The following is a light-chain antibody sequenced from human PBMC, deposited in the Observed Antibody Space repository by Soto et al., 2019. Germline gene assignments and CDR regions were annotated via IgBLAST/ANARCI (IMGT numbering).Light chain of an antibody. V-gene: IGLV7-46*01. CDR2: DAN. CDR1: SGAVTSGHS. J-gene: IGLJ3*02. Sequence: QAVVTQEPSLTVSPGGTVTLTCGSSSGAVTSGHSPYWFQQKTGQAPRTLTSDANKRHSWTPARFSASLLGGKAALTLSGAQPEDEAEYFCLLYYSRTWVFGGGTKLTVL. CDR3: LLYYSRTWV.